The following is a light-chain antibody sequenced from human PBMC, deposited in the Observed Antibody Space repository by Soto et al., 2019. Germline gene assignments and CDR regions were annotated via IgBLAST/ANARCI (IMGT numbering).Light chain of an antibody. V-gene: IGKV1D-12*01. J-gene: IGKJ4*01. CDR2: RAS. CDR3: QQADRLPLA. Sequence: DIQMTQSPSSVSASVGDRATITCRASQGVSSWLAWYQQKPGKTPSLLIYRASSLQSGVPSRFSGSGSGTDFTLSISSLQAEDFATYYCQQADRLPLAVGGGTKVDIK. CDR1: QGVSSW.